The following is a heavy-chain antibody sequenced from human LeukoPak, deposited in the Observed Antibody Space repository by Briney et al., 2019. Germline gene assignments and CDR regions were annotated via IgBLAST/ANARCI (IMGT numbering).Heavy chain of an antibody. Sequence: GGSLRLSCAASGFTFSSYWMSWVRQAPGKGLEWVASIKQDGSEKYYVDSVKGRFTISRDNAKNSLYLQMNSLRAEDTAVYYCARRQQLDYYYYMDVWGKGTTVTISS. CDR2: IKQDGSEK. CDR1: GFTFSSYW. V-gene: IGHV3-7*01. J-gene: IGHJ6*03. CDR3: ARRQQLDYYYYMDV. D-gene: IGHD6-13*01.